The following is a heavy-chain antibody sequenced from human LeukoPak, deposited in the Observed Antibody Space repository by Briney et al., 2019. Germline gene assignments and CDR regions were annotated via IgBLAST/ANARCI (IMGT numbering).Heavy chain of an antibody. V-gene: IGHV3-21*01. CDR3: ARDFDYGDSLDAFDI. CDR2: ISSTGSYI. D-gene: IGHD4-17*01. Sequence: GGSLRLSCSASGFTFSSYTMNWVRQAPGKVLEWVSSISSTGSYIYYADSVKGRFTISRDNAKNSLYLQMNSLRAEDTAVYYCARDFDYGDSLDAFDIWGQGTMVTVSS. CDR1: GFTFSSYT. J-gene: IGHJ3*02.